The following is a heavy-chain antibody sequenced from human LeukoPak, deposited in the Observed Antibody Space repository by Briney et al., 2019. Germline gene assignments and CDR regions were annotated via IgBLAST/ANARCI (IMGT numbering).Heavy chain of an antibody. CDR2: ISAYNGNT. J-gene: IGHJ4*02. CDR3: ARGPYYSGSGSYYWTRVGFDY. Sequence: GASVKVSCKTSGYTFTTYGISWVRQAPGQGLEWMGWISAYNGNTDYAQKLQGRLTMITDTSTSTAYMELRSLRYEDTGVYYCARGPYYSGSGSYYWTRVGFDYWGQGTLVTVSS. CDR1: GYTFTTYG. D-gene: IGHD3-10*01. V-gene: IGHV1-18*01.